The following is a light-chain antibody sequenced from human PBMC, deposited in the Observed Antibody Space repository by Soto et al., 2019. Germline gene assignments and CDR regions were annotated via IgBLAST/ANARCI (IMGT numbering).Light chain of an antibody. J-gene: IGKJ4*01. CDR3: QQRSDWPPLT. V-gene: IGKV3-11*01. CDR2: ETS. Sequence: DIVLTQSPATLSLSPWERATLSWGASQSVSNYLSWYQQKPGLAPRLLRYETSSRATGIPARFSGSGSGTDFSLTISSLEPEDFSVYDGQQRSDWPPLTFGGGTKVDIK. CDR1: QSVSNY.